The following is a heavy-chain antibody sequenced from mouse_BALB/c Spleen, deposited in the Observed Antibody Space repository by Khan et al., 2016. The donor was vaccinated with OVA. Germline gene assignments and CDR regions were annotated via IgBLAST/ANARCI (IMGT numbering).Heavy chain of an antibody. Sequence: EVKLMESGPGLVKPSQSLSLTCTVTGYSITSGYGWNWIRQFPGNKLEWMGYISYSGSTNYNPSLKSRISITRDTSKNQFFLQFNSVTTEDTATYYCARTARLKYWGQGTTLTVSS. CDR2: ISYSGST. CDR3: ARTARLKY. J-gene: IGHJ2*01. CDR1: GYSITSGYG. V-gene: IGHV3-2*02. D-gene: IGHD1-2*01.